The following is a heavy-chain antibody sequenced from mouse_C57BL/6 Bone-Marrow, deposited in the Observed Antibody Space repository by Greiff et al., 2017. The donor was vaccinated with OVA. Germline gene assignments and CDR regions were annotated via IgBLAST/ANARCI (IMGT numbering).Heavy chain of an antibody. D-gene: IGHD2-3*01. Sequence: VQLQESGAELVRPGTSVKVSCKASGYAFTNYLIEWVKQRPGQGLEWIGVINPGSGGTNYNEKFKGKATLTADKSSSTAYMQLSSLTSADSAVLCCARYGGWLPYYYAMDDRGQGTSVTGSS. CDR3: ARYGGWLPYYYAMDD. J-gene: IGHJ4*01. V-gene: IGHV1-54*01. CDR1: GYAFTNYL. CDR2: INPGSGGT.